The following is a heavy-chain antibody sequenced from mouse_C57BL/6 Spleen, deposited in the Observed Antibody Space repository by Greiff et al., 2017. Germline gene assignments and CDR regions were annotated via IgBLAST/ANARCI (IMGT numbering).Heavy chain of an antibody. D-gene: IGHD2-4*01. CDR1: GYTFTSYW. J-gene: IGHJ4*01. CDR3: ARSYDYDRYAMDY. V-gene: IGHV1-7*01. CDR2: INPSSGYT. Sequence: VQLKESGAELAKPGASVKLSCKASGYTFTSYWMHWVKQRPGQGLEWIGYINPSSGYTKYNQKFKDKATLTADKSSSTAYMQLSSLTYEDSAVYYCARSYDYDRYAMDYWGQGTSVTVSS.